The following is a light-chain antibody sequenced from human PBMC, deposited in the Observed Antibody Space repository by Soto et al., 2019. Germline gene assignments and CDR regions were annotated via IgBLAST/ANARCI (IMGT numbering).Light chain of an antibody. CDR1: SSDVGGYSY. CDR2: EVS. Sequence: QSVLTQPPSASGSPGQSVTISCTGASSDVGGYSYVSWYQQHPGKAPKLMIYEVSKRPSGVPDRFSCSKSGNTASLSVSGLQAEDEADYYCSSYGGSNNLVFGGGTNLTVL. J-gene: IGLJ2*01. V-gene: IGLV2-8*01. CDR3: SSYGGSNNLV.